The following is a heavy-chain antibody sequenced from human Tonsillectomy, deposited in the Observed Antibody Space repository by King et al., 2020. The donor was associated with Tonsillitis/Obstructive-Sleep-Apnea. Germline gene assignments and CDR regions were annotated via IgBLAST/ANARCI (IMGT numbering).Heavy chain of an antibody. J-gene: IGHJ6*02. CDR1: GGSFSGYY. V-gene: IGHV4-34*01. Sequence: VQLQQWGAGLLKPSETLSLTCTVYGGSFSGYYWSWIRQPPGKGLEWIGEINHSGSTNYNPSLKSRVTISVDTSKNQFSLKLSSVTAADSAVYCCVAHYYYYGVDVWGQGTTVSVPS. CDR3: VAHYYYYGVDV. CDR2: INHSGST.